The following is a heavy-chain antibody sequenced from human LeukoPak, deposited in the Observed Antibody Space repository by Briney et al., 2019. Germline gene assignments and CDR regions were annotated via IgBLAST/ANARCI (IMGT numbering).Heavy chain of an antibody. CDR1: GYTFTNYG. D-gene: IGHD3-16*01. CDR2: ISAYNGNT. V-gene: IGHV1-18*01. J-gene: IGHJ6*03. CDR3: AREEGGNYYYMDV. Sequence: ASVKVSCKASGYTFTNYGVSWVRQAPGQGLEWMGWISAYNGNTDYAQKLQGRVTMTTDTSTSTAYMELRSLRSDDTAVYYCAREEGGNYYYMDVWGKGTSVTVSS.